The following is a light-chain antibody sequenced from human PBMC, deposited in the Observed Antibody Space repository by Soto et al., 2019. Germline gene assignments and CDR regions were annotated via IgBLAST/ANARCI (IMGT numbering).Light chain of an antibody. V-gene: IGKV1-5*03. J-gene: IGKJ1*01. CDR3: QQFNSYPWT. CDR1: QTISSW. CDR2: KAS. Sequence: TQSPSTLSGSVGDRVTITCRASQTISSWLAWYQQKQGKAPNLLIYKASSLESGVPSRFSGSGSGTELTVTISSLQPEDVETYDGQQFNSYPWTFGQGTKVDIK.